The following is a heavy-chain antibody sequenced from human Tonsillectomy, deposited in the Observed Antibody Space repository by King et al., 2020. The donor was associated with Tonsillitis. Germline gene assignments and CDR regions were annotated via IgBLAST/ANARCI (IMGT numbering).Heavy chain of an antibody. CDR2: IYSTGST. J-gene: IGHJ3*02. Sequence: QLQESGPGLVKPSQTLSLTCTVSRGSISSGGYYWTWIRQHPGKGLEWIGYIYSTGSTNYSPSLRSRLTISVDTSKNQFSLRLSSVTAADTAVYYCAKDGSNGDYLRTTGFVIWGQGTLVTVSS. CDR1: RGSISSGGYY. CDR3: AKDGSNGDYLRTTGFVI. V-gene: IGHV4-31*03. D-gene: IGHD4-17*01.